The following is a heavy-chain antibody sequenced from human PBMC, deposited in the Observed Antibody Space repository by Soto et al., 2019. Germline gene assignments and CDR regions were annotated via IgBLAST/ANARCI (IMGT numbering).Heavy chain of an antibody. D-gene: IGHD3-16*01. J-gene: IGHJ6*02. CDR3: AKGITDTGGYYYYSMDV. CDR1: GFTFSSYA. Sequence: GALRLSCGASGFTFSSYAMSWVRQAPGKGLDWVSVISGSGGLTYSADPVKGRFTISRDNTKNILYLQMNSLRAEDTAVYYCAKGITDTGGYYYYSMDVWGQGTAVTVSS. V-gene: IGHV3-23*01. CDR2: ISGSGGLT.